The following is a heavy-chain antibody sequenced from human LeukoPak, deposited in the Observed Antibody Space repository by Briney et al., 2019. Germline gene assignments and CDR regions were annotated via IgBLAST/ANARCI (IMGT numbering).Heavy chain of an antibody. Sequence: SETLSLTCTVSGGSIISNNFYWSWIRQPAGKGLEWIGRIYGSGSTNYSPSLRSRVTISMDTSKNQFSLNLNSVTAADTAVYFCARGWGSTSSNYFDPWGQGTLATVSS. CDR3: ARGWGSTSSNYFDP. D-gene: IGHD2-2*01. V-gene: IGHV4-61*02. CDR1: GGSIISNNFY. CDR2: IYGSGST. J-gene: IGHJ5*02.